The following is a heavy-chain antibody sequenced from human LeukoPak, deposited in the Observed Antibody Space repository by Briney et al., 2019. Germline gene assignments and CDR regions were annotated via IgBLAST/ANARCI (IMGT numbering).Heavy chain of an antibody. V-gene: IGHV1-8*01. J-gene: IGHJ6*02. Sequence: ASVKVSCKASGYTFTSYDINWVRQATGQGLEWMGWMNPNSGNTGYAQKFQGRVTMTRNTSISTAYMELSSLRSEDTAVYYCARGTCGGDCYERYYYYGMDVWGQGTTVTVSS. D-gene: IGHD2-21*02. CDR1: GYTFTSYD. CDR2: MNPNSGNT. CDR3: ARGTCGGDCYERYYYYGMDV.